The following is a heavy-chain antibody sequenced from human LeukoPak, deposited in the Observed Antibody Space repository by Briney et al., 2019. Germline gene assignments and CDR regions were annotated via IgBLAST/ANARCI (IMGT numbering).Heavy chain of an antibody. CDR2: ISYDGSNK. V-gene: IGHV3-30*18. J-gene: IGHJ4*02. D-gene: IGHD2-15*01. CDR3: AKAGCSGGSCPDYFDY. CDR1: GFTFSSYG. Sequence: GGSLRLSCAASGFTFSSYGMPWVRQAPGKGLEWVAVISYDGSNKYYADSVKGRFTISRDNSKNTLYLQMNSLRAEDTAVYYCAKAGCSGGSCPDYFDYWGQGTLVTVSS.